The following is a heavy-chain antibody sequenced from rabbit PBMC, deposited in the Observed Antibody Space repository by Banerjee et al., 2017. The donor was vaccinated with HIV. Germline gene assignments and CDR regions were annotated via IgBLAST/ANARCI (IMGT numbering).Heavy chain of an antibody. V-gene: IGHV1S40*01. D-gene: IGHD6-1*01. CDR3: ARRGYDWADDL. J-gene: IGHJ4*01. CDR1: GFSFSSGHD. Sequence: QSLEESGGDLVKPGASLTLTCTASGFSFSSGHDISWVRQAPGKGLEWIGYINAGSGRTYYANWAKGRFTISKTSSTTVTLQMTSLTVADTATHFCARRGYDWADDLWGPGTLVTV. CDR2: INAGSGRT.